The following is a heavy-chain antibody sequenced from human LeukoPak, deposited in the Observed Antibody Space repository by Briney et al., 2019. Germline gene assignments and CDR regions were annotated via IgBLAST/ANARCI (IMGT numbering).Heavy chain of an antibody. CDR3: ARDFLHSSTSRPFDY. J-gene: IGHJ4*02. V-gene: IGHV3-21*01. Sequence: PGGSLRPSCAASGFTFGAYTMNWVRQAPGKGLEWVTCIFSRSESILYADSVKGRFTISRDNAKNSLYLQMDSLRAEDTAVYYCARDFLHSSTSRPFDYWGQGTLVTVSS. CDR1: GFTFGAYT. CDR2: IFSRSESI. D-gene: IGHD2-2*01.